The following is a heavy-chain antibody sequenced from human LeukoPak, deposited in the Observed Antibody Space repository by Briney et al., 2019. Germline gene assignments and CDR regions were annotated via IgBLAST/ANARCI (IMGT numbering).Heavy chain of an antibody. CDR1: GYSISSGYY. CDR3: ARVGMVRGVTLYFDY. D-gene: IGHD3-10*01. Sequence: PSETLSLTCTASGYSISSGYYWGWIRQPPGKGLEWIGSIYHSGNTYYNPSLKSRVTISVDTSKNQFSLKLNSVTAADTAVYYCARVGMVRGVTLYFDYWGQGTLVTVSS. CDR2: IYHSGNT. J-gene: IGHJ4*02. V-gene: IGHV4-38-2*02.